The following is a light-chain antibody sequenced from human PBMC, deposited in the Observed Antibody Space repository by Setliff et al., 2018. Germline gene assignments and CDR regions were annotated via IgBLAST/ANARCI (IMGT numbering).Light chain of an antibody. CDR2: DVS. CDR1: SGGVGGYDY. CDR3: GSYTSINTLLYI. V-gene: IGLV2-14*01. Sequence: QSALTQPASVSGSPGQSITISCTGTSGGVGGYDYVSWYQQHPGKAPKLMIYDVSNRPSGVSNRFSGSKSGNTASLTISGLQAEDEADYYCGSYTSINTLLYIFGTGTKGTV. J-gene: IGLJ1*01.